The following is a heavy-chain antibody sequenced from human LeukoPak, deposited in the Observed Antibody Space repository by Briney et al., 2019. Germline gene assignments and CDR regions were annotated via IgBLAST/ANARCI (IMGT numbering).Heavy chain of an antibody. V-gene: IGHV3-15*01. CDR2: SKSKFDGGTT. CDR1: GFTFTSAW. CDR3: AKDWNCSGGSCYLDY. Sequence: PGGSLRLSCAASGFTFTSAWMSWVRQAPGKGLERVGRSKSKFDGGTTDYAAPVKGRFTISRDASKTTLYLQINSLRTEDTAVYYYAKDWNCSGGSCYLDYWGPGTLVTVSS. D-gene: IGHD2-15*01. J-gene: IGHJ4*02.